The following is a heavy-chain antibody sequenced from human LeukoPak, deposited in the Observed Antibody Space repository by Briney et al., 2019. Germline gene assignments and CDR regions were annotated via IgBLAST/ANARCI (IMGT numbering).Heavy chain of an antibody. J-gene: IGHJ4*02. V-gene: IGHV4-59*01. D-gene: IGHD5-18*01. CDR1: GDSTNTYF. Sequence: SETLSLTCTISGDSTNTYFWSWIRQPPGKGLEWIGYFYYTGTTNYNPSLKSRVTISVDTSKNQFSLKVNSVTAADTAVYYCARVVYTAMVRRLTPYFDYWGQGTLVTVSS. CDR2: FYYTGTT. CDR3: ARVVYTAMVRRLTPYFDY.